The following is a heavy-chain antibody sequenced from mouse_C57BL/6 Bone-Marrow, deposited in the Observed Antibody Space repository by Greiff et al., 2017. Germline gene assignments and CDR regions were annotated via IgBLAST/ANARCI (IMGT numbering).Heavy chain of an antibody. CDR2: IHPNSGST. CDR1: GYTFTSYW. J-gene: IGHJ2*01. V-gene: IGHV1-64*01. D-gene: IGHD1-1*01. CDR3: AREGYYGCFDY. Sequence: QVQLQQPGAELVKPRASVKLSCKASGYTFTSYWMHWVKQRPGQGLEWIGMIHPNSGSTNYNEKFKSKATLTVDKSSSTAYMQLSSLTSEDSAVYYCAREGYYGCFDYWGQGTTLTVSS.